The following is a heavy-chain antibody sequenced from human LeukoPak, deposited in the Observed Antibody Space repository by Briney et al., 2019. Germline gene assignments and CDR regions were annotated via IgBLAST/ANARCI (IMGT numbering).Heavy chain of an antibody. V-gene: IGHV4-30-4*01. CDR2: IYYSGST. CDR3: AREGYSSSWYSEGAFDI. Sequence: SQTLSLTCTVSGGSISSGDYYWSWIRQPPGKGLEWIGYIYYSGSTNYNPSLKSRVTISVDTSKNQFSLKLSSVTAADTAVYYCAREGYSSSWYSEGAFDIWGQGTMVTVSS. CDR1: GGSISSGDYY. D-gene: IGHD6-13*01. J-gene: IGHJ3*02.